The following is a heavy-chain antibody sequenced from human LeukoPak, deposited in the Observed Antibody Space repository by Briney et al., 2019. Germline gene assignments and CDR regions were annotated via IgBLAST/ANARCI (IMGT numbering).Heavy chain of an antibody. J-gene: IGHJ2*01. CDR1: GFTVSSNH. V-gene: IGHV3-48*02. CDR2: ISSSTKTI. CDR3: ARDRYGDSVALDFWYFDL. D-gene: IGHD4-17*01. Sequence: GGSLRLSCAASGFTVSSNHMSWVRQAPGKGLEWISYISSSTKTIYYADSVRGRFTISRDNGKTSLFLQMTSLRDDDTAVYYCARDRYGDSVALDFWYFDLWGRGTLVTVSS.